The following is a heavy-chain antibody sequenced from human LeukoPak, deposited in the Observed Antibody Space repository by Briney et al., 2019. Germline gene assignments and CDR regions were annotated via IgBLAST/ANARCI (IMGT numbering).Heavy chain of an antibody. CDR3: ARGYSGWYYYFDY. D-gene: IGHD6-19*01. CDR1: GFTVSSNY. Sequence: GSLRLSCAASGFTVSSNYMSWIRQPPGKGLEWIGEVNHSGSTNYNPSLKSRVTISVDTSKNQFSLKLSSVTAADTAVYYCARGYSGWYYYFDYWGQGTLVTVSS. V-gene: IGHV4-34*01. J-gene: IGHJ4*02. CDR2: VNHSGST.